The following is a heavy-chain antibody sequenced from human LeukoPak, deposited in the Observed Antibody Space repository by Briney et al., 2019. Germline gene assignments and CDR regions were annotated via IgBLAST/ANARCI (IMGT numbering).Heavy chain of an antibody. D-gene: IGHD6-19*01. Sequence: SQTLSLTCAISGDSVSSKNGAWNWIRQSPSRGLEWLGRTYYRSKWYDDYADSVKGRITISPDTSKNQFSLHVYSVTPEDTAVYYCARDLGTSGWYTFDFWGQGTLVTVS. CDR1: GDSVSSKNGA. CDR3: ARDLGTSGWYTFDF. CDR2: TYYRSKWYD. V-gene: IGHV6-1*01. J-gene: IGHJ4*02.